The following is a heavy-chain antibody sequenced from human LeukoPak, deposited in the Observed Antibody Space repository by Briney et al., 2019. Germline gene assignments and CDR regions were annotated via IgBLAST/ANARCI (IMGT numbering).Heavy chain of an antibody. Sequence: ASVKVSCKSSGYTSISYGISWMRQAPGQGPEWMGWISTYNGNTNYAQKFQGRVTMTTDTSTSTAYMELRSLRSDDTAVYYCARLRPDYGGNCDYWGQGTLVTVSS. D-gene: IGHD4-23*01. CDR1: GYTSISYG. J-gene: IGHJ4*02. V-gene: IGHV1-18*04. CDR2: ISTYNGNT. CDR3: ARLRPDYGGNCDY.